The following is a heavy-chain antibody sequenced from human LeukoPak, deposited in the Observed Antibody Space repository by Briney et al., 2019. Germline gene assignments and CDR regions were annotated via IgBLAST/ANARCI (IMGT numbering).Heavy chain of an antibody. CDR3: ARVGWFGELLSSSHAFDI. V-gene: IGHV1-18*01. CDR2: ISAYNGNT. CDR1: GYTFTSYG. D-gene: IGHD3-10*01. Sequence: ASVKVSCKAPGYTFTSYGISWVRQAPGQGLEWMGWISAYNGNTNYAQKLQGRVTMTTDTSTSTAHMELRSLRSDDTAVYYCARVGWFGELLSSSHAFDIWGQGTMVTVSS. J-gene: IGHJ3*02.